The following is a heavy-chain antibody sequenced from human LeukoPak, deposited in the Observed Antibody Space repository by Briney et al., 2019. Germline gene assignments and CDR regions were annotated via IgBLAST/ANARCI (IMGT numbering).Heavy chain of an antibody. CDR2: IYYSGST. CDR1: GGSISSYY. CDR3: ARSDYGDYPYYYYYGMDV. Sequence: SETLSLTCTVSGGSISSYYWSWIRQPPGKGLEWIGYIYYSGSTNYNPSLKSRVTISVDTSKNQFSLKLSSVTAADTAVYYCARSDYGDYPYYYYYGMDVWGQGTTVTVSS. J-gene: IGHJ6*02. D-gene: IGHD4-17*01. V-gene: IGHV4-59*01.